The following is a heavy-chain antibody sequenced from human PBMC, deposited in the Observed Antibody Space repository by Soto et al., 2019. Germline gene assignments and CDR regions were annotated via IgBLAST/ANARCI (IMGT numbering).Heavy chain of an antibody. V-gene: IGHV1-2*02. Sequence: ASVKVSCKASGYTFTAYYMHWMRQAPGHGLEWMGWIDPGTGDTNYAEKFQGRVSMTRDTSISTAYMEVSELRSDGTATYYCARVGSDQYGSSGYYYECWGLGTLGTVSS. D-gene: IGHD3-22*01. CDR1: GYTFTAYY. CDR3: ARVGSDQYGSSGYYYEC. CDR2: IDPGTGDT. J-gene: IGHJ4*02.